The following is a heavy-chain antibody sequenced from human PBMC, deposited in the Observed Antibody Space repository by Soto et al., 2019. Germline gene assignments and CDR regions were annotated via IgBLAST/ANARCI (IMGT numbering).Heavy chain of an antibody. D-gene: IGHD5-12*01. V-gene: IGHV5-51*01. CDR2: IYPGDSDT. CDR3: ARAPVEMATITGAFDI. Sequence: GESLKISCKGSGYSFTSYWIGWVRQMPGKGVEWMGIIYPGDSDTRYSPSFQGQVTISADKSISTAYLQWSSLKASDTAMYYCARAPVEMATITGAFDIWGQGTMVTVSS. CDR1: GYSFTSYW. J-gene: IGHJ3*02.